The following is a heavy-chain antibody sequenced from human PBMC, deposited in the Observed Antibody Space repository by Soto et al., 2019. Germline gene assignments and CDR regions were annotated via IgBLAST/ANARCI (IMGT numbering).Heavy chain of an antibody. J-gene: IGHJ4*02. V-gene: IGHV3-30*18. CDR3: AKDRESSGHSYYFDY. CDR1: GFTFSSYG. Sequence: PGGSLRLSCAASGFTFSSYGMHWVCQAPGKGLEWVAVISYDGSNKYYADSVKGRFTISRDNSKNTLYLQMNSLRAEDTAVYYCAKDRESSGHSYYFDYWGQGTLVTVSS. D-gene: IGHD6-19*01. CDR2: ISYDGSNK.